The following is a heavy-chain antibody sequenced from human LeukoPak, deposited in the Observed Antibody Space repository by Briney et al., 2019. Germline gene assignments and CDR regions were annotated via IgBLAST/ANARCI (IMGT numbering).Heavy chain of an antibody. CDR2: IYYSGTT. J-gene: IGHJ4*02. CDR1: GGSISNYY. V-gene: IGHV4-59*08. D-gene: IGHD6-13*01. CDR3: ARGGAAVRWPPDY. Sequence: PSETLSLTCTVSGGSISNYYWNWIRQPPGKGLEWIGYIYYSGTTNYNPSLKSRVSMSVDTSKNQFSLKLSSVTAADTAVYYCARGGAAVRWPPDYWGQGTLVTVSS.